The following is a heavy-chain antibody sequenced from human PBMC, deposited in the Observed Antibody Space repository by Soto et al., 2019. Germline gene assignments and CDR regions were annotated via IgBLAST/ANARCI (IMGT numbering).Heavy chain of an antibody. CDR2: INAGNVNT. D-gene: IGHD6-19*01. V-gene: IGHV1-3*01. Sequence: SVKVSCKTSGYTFTSYAVHWARQAPGQRLEWMGWINAGNVNTEYSQKFQGRVTFTRDTSASTAHMELSSLRSEDTAVYYCVAVDSGDYWGQGTLVTVSS. J-gene: IGHJ4*02. CDR3: VAVDSGDY. CDR1: GYTFTSYA.